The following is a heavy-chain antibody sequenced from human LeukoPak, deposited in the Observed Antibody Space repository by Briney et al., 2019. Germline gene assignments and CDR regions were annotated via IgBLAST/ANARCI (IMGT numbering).Heavy chain of an antibody. J-gene: IGHJ4*02. CDR1: GYTFTGYY. CDR2: INPNSGGT. CDR3: AREGIGSLRGGFDY. D-gene: IGHD3-3*01. V-gene: IGHV1-2*02. Sequence: ASVKVSCKASGYTFTGYYMHRVRQAPGQGLEWMGWINPNSGGTNYAQKFQGRVTMTRDTSISTAYMELSRLRSDDTAVYYCAREGIGSLRGGFDYWGQGTLVTVSS.